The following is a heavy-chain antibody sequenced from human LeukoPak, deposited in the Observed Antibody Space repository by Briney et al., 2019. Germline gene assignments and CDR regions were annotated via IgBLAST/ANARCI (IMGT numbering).Heavy chain of an antibody. J-gene: IGHJ4*02. CDR2: MRLAGSVT. Sequence: GGSLRLSCAAFASTFSRSYMGWVRQAPGKGLEWVALMRLAGSVTYYVESVKGRFTISRDNTKNLLYLHMNNLRAEDTAVYYCVLDRGARWGQGTLVTVSS. D-gene: IGHD2/OR15-2a*01. CDR1: ASTFSRSY. CDR3: VLDRGAR. V-gene: IGHV3-7*01.